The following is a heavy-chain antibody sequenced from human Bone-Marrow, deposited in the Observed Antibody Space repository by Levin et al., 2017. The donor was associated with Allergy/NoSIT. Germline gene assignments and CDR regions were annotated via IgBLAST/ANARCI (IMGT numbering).Heavy chain of an antibody. D-gene: IGHD2-2*01. J-gene: IGHJ6*02. CDR2: IKADGGEN. CDR1: GFTLSHYW. CDR3: ARDSFSTSSGRDYYYGLDV. V-gene: IGHV3-7*01. Sequence: GGSLRLSCAASGFTLSHYWMTWVRQVPGKGLEWVAKIKADGGENYYVDSLKGRFSISRDNTRKSVSLQISNLRAEDTAVYYCARDSFSTSSGRDYYYGLDVWGQGTTVTV.